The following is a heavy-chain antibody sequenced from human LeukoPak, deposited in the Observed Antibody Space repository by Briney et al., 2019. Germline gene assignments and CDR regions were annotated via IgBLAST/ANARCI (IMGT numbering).Heavy chain of an antibody. D-gene: IGHD3-22*01. CDR3: VKQLDSVHYYQTGDDC. Sequence: GGSLRLSCAASGFTLSSYATSWVRQAPGKGLEWVSCISASGADTYYADSVKGRFTISRDASKNTLYLQMNSLRGEDTAVYYCVKQLDSVHYYQTGDDCWGQGTLVTVSS. J-gene: IGHJ4*02. CDR2: ISASGADT. V-gene: IGHV3-23*01. CDR1: GFTLSSYA.